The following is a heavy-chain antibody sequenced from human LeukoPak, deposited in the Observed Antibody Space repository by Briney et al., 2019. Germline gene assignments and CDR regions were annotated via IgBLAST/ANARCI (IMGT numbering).Heavy chain of an antibody. J-gene: IGHJ4*02. CDR2: ISAYNGNT. Sequence: ASVRVSCKASGYTFTSYGISWVRQAPGQGLEWMGWISAYNGNTNYAQKLQGRVTMTTDTSTSTAYMELRSLRSDDTAVYYCARGGHYYDSSGQDFDYWGQGTLVTVSS. CDR1: GYTFTSYG. CDR3: ARGGHYYDSSGQDFDY. D-gene: IGHD3-22*01. V-gene: IGHV1-18*01.